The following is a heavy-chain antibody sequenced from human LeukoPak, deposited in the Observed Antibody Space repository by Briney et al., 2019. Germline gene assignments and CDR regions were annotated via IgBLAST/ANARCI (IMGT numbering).Heavy chain of an antibody. D-gene: IGHD3-22*01. J-gene: IGHJ4*02. CDR2: ISWNSGSI. CDR1: GFTFDDYA. V-gene: IGHV3-9*01. CDR3: AKGTYSSGYEPVDY. Sequence: GRSLRLSCAASGFTFDDYAMHWVRQAPGKGLEWVSGISWNSGSIGYADSVKGRFTISRDNAKNSLYLQMNSLRAEDTALYYCAKGTYSSGYEPVDYRGQGTLVTVSS.